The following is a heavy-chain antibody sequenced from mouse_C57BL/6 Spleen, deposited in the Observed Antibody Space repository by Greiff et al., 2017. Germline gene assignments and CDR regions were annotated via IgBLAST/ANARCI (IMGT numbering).Heavy chain of an antibody. Sequence: EVKLMESGGGLVKPGGSLKLSCAASGFTFSDYGMHWVRQAPEKGLEWVAYISSGSSTIYYADTVKGRFTISRDNAKNTLFLQMTSLRSEDTAMYYCARGITTVVATNFDYWGQGTTLTVSS. D-gene: IGHD1-1*01. CDR3: ARGITTVVATNFDY. V-gene: IGHV5-17*01. CDR2: ISSGSSTI. J-gene: IGHJ2*01. CDR1: GFTFSDYG.